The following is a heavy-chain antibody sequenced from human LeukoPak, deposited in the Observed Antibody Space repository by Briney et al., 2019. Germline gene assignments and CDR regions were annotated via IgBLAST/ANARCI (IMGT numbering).Heavy chain of an antibody. J-gene: IGHJ5*02. CDR1: GYSISSGYY. CDR3: ATEVGQWLVRT. CDR2: IYHSGST. V-gene: IGHV4-38-2*01. Sequence: PSETLSLTCAVSGYSISSGYYWGWIRQPPGQGLEWIGSIYHSGSTYYHPSLKSRVTISVDTSKNQFSLKLRSVTAADTAVYYCATEVGQWLVRTWGQGTLVTVSS. D-gene: IGHD6-19*01.